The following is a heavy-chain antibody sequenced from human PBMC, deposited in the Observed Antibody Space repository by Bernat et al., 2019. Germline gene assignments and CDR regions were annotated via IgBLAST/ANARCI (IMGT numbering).Heavy chain of an antibody. V-gene: IGHV4-34*01. CDR2: INHSGST. CDR1: GGSFSGYY. D-gene: IGHD4-17*01. Sequence: QVQLQQWGAGLLKPSETLSLTCAVYGGSFSGYYWSWIRQPPGKGLEWIGEINHSGSTNYNPSLKSRVTISVDTSKNQFSLKLSSVTAADTAVYYCAAMTTVTMWGMDSYYFDYWGQGTLVTVSS. CDR3: AAMTTVTMWGMDSYYFDY. J-gene: IGHJ4*02.